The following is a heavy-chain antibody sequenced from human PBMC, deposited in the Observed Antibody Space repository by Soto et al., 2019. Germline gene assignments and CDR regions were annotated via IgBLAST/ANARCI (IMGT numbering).Heavy chain of an antibody. Sequence: QVQLVESGGGVVQPGRSLRLSCAASGFTFSSYGMHWVRQAPGKGLEWVAVIWYDGSNKYYADSVKGRFTISRDNSKNTLYLQMNSLGAEDTAVYYCARDPPAVGYYYYYKDVWGKGTTVTVSS. D-gene: IGHD6-19*01. CDR1: GFTFSSYG. J-gene: IGHJ6*03. V-gene: IGHV3-33*01. CDR2: IWYDGSNK. CDR3: ARDPPAVGYYYYYKDV.